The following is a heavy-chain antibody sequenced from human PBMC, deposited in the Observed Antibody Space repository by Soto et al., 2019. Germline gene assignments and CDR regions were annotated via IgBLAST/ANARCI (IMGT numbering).Heavy chain of an antibody. CDR3: ARDLGSSWYVKWFDP. CDR1: GFTFSSYA. Sequence: GGSLRLSCPASGFTFSSYAMHWVRQAPGKGLEYVSAISSNGGSTYYADSVKGRFTISRDNSKNTLYLQMSSLRAEDTAVYYCARDLGSSWYVKWFDPWGQGTLVTVSS. J-gene: IGHJ5*02. V-gene: IGHV3-64D*06. CDR2: ISSNGGST. D-gene: IGHD6-13*01.